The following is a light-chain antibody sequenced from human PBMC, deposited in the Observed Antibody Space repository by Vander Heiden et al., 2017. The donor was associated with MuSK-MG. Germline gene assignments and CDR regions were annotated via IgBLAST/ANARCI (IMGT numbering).Light chain of an antibody. J-gene: IGKJ1*01. CDR1: QSITSY. CDR3: DQSNITPRT. Sequence: RVTITFRARQSITSYLNWYQQKPGKTPKLLTYVASSLQSGVPSRFSGSGSVTDFTLTITRLQPEDFATYYCDQSNITPRTFGQGTKVEIK. V-gene: IGKV1-39*01. CDR2: VAS.